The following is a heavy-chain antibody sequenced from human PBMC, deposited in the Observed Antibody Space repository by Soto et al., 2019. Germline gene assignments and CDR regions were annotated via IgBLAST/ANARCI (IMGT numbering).Heavy chain of an antibody. Sequence: PGGSLRLSCAASGFSVSESAMSWVRQAPAKGLEWVSSVSNNGAVTYYSDSVKGRFTISTDTSKDTVYLRMEGLRVEDTALYYCAKAPLAFDIWGQGTMVTVSS. V-gene: IGHV3-23*01. CDR3: AKAPLAFDI. CDR2: VSNNGAVT. CDR1: GFSVSESA. J-gene: IGHJ3*02.